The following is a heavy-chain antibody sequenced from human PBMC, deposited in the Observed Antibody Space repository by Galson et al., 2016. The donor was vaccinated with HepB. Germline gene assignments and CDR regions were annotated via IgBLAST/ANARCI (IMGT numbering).Heavy chain of an antibody. V-gene: IGHV2-70*01. D-gene: IGHD3-10*01. CDR1: GFSLTTIGMC. CDR3: ARCVPPLEGVWFDP. J-gene: IGHJ5*02. CDR2: IDWDEDK. Sequence: PALVKPTQTLTLTCTFSGFSLTTIGMCVTWIRQPPGKALEWLALIDWDEDKYYNTSLKTRLTISKDTSNNQVVLTMTNMDPVDTATHFCARCVPPLEGVWFDPWGQGTQVTVSS.